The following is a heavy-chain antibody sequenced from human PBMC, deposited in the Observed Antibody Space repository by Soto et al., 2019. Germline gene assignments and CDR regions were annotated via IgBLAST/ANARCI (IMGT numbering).Heavy chain of an antibody. V-gene: IGHV1-3*01. J-gene: IGHJ2*01. Sequence: GASVKVSCKASGYTFTSYAMHWVRQAPGQRLEWMGWINAGNGNTKYSQKFQGRVTITRDTSASTAYMELSSLRSEDTAVYYFARDPDSSSWSLDWYFDLWGRGTLVTVSS. CDR1: GYTFTSYA. CDR2: INAGNGNT. D-gene: IGHD6-13*01. CDR3: ARDPDSSSWSLDWYFDL.